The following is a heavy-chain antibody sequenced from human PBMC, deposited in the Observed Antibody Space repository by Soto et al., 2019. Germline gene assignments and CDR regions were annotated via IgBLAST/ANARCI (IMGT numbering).Heavy chain of an antibody. CDR2: ISYDGRQK. D-gene: IGHD3-9*01. V-gene: IGHV3-30*04. CDR1: RFTFSSYA. CDR3: AKDGYFDTYYFDH. J-gene: IGHJ4*02. Sequence: GGSLRLSCAASRFTFSSYAMHWVRQAPGKGLEWVAVISYDGRQKHYGDSVKGRFTISRDESDSTLYLQMNSLRPEDTAVYYCAKDGYFDTYYFDHWGQGTLVTVSS.